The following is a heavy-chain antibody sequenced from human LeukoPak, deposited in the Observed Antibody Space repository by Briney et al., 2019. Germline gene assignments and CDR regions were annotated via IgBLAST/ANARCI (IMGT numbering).Heavy chain of an antibody. CDR3: ARDRFLGFDP. J-gene: IGHJ5*02. CDR2: IYYSGST. D-gene: IGHD3-3*01. CDR1: GGSISSSSYY. V-gene: IGHV4-61*01. Sequence: PSETLSLTCTVSGGSISSSSYYWSWIRQPPGKGLEWIGYIYYSGSTNYNPSLKSRVTISVDTSKNQFSLKLSSVTAADTAVYYCARDRFLGFDPWGQGTLVTVSS.